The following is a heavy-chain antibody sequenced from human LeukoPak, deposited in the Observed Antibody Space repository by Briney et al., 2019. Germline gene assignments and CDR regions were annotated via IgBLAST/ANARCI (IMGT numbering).Heavy chain of an antibody. CDR3: HGATFESSSGWYYFDY. CDR1: GFSVSSNY. CDR2: IFRDGST. J-gene: IGHJ4*02. D-gene: IGHD6-19*01. V-gene: IGHV3-66*01. Sequence: GGSLRLSCAASGFSVSSNYMSWVRQAPGKALEWVSVIFRDGSTYYADSVKGGFTSSRDNAKNTLYLQMNSLRAEDTAVYYCHGATFESSSGWYYFDYWGQGTLVTVSS.